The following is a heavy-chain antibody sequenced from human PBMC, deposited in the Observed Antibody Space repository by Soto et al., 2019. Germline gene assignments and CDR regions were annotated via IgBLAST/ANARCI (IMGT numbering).Heavy chain of an antibody. Sequence: GGSLRLSCAASGFIFTNYGMHWVRQAPGKGLEWVAVVSYDGSNKYEADSVKGRFTISRDNSKSTLYLQMNSLRAEDTAVYYCAKDHGHGHFFGYFDYWGQGTPVTVSS. CDR3: AKDHGHGHFFGYFDY. V-gene: IGHV3-30*18. CDR1: GFIFTNYG. J-gene: IGHJ4*02. D-gene: IGHD3-3*02. CDR2: VSYDGSNK.